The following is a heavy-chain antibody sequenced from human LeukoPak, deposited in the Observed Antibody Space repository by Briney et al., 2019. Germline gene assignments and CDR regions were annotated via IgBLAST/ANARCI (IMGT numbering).Heavy chain of an antibody. D-gene: IGHD2-2*01. Sequence: ASVKVSCKASGYTFTGYYMHWVRQAPGQGLEWMGWINPNSGGTNYAQKFRGRVTMTRDTSISTAYMELSRLRSDDTAVYYCARATRGYQLLSFDYWGQGTLVTVSS. V-gene: IGHV1-2*02. CDR2: INPNSGGT. CDR3: ARATRGYQLLSFDY. J-gene: IGHJ4*02. CDR1: GYTFTGYY.